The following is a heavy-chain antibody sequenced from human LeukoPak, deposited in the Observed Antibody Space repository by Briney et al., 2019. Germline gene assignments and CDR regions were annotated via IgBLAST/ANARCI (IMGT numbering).Heavy chain of an antibody. CDR2: IYYSGST. D-gene: IGHD5-18*01. CDR3: ARFDAGYSYGYGAFDI. Sequence: SETLSLTCAVYGGSFSGYYWSWIRQPPGKGLEWIGYIYYSGSTNYNPSLKSRVTISVDTSKNQFSLKLSSVTAADTAVYYCARFDAGYSYGYGAFDIWGQGTMVTVSS. V-gene: IGHV4-59*01. J-gene: IGHJ3*02. CDR1: GGSFSGYY.